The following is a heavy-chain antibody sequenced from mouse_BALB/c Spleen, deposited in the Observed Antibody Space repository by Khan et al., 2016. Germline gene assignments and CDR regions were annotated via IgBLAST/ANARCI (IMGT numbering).Heavy chain of an antibody. CDR1: GYTFTDYG. D-gene: IGHD2-1*01. J-gene: IGHJ2*01. Sequence: QIQLVQSGPELKKPGETVKISCKASGYTFTDYGMNWVKQAPGKGLKWMGRINTYTGESTYADDFKGRFAFALATSASTAYLQINNLKNEDTATYFCGKGFGNYGFFDFWGQGTTLTVSS. CDR2: INTYTGES. V-gene: IGHV9-3-1*01. CDR3: GKGFGNYGFFDF.